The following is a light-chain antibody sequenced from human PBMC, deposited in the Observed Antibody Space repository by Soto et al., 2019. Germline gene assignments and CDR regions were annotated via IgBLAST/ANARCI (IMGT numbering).Light chain of an antibody. CDR1: QDINDF. CDR3: QKYSGAPWT. Sequence: DIQMTQSPSSLSASVGDRVTITCRASQDINDFLAWFQQKPGKVPKLLIHSASTLQPGVPSRFSGSGSGTDFTLTISSLQPEDVATYYCQKYSGAPWTFGQGTKVEIK. V-gene: IGKV1-27*01. CDR2: SAS. J-gene: IGKJ1*01.